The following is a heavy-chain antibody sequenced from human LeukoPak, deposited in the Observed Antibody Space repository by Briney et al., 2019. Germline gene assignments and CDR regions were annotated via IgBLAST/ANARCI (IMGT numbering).Heavy chain of an antibody. CDR3: ARGPPRGKYYYMDV. D-gene: IGHD1-1*01. J-gene: IGHJ6*03. CDR1: GFTFSSFD. V-gene: IGHV3-13*01. Sequence: GGSLRLSCAASGFTFSSFDMHWVRQPTGQGLEWVSTIGTASDTYYPSSVEGRFTLSRDNAKNSLYLQMNSLTAGDTAVYYCARGPPRGKYYYMDVWGKGTTVTVSS. CDR2: IGTASDT.